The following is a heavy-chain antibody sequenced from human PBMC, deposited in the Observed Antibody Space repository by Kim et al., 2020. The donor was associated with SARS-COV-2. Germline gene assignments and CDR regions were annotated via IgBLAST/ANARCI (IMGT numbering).Heavy chain of an antibody. J-gene: IGHJ4*02. CDR3: VGAGILFDY. V-gene: IGHV4-31*03. CDR1: GGSISSGGYY. CDR2: IYYSGRT. D-gene: IGHD1-26*01. Sequence: SETLSLTCTVSGGSISSGGYYWSWIRQHPAKGLEWIGYIYYSGRTYYNPSLKSRVTISVDTSKNQFSLKLSSVTAADTAMYYCVGAGILFDYWGQGTLVTVSS.